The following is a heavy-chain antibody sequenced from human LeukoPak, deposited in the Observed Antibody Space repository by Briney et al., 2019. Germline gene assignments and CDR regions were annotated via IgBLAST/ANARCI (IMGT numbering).Heavy chain of an antibody. V-gene: IGHV3-7*01. J-gene: IGHJ4*02. CDR1: GFTLSNYW. Sequence: GGSLRLSCAASGFTLSNYWMSWVRQAPGKGLEWVANMKQDGSEIYYVDSVKGRFTISRDNADNSLYLQMNSLRAEDTAVYYCARESTYSYAYALDYWGQGTLVTVSS. CDR3: ARESTYSYAYALDY. D-gene: IGHD5-18*01. CDR2: MKQDGSEI.